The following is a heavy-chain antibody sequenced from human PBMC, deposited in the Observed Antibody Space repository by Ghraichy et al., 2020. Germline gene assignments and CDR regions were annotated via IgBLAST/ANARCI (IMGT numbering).Heavy chain of an antibody. V-gene: IGHV3-23*01. J-gene: IGHJ4*02. CDR3: AKASGGYCGSPRCNPGLFDC. CDR2: FGGNGGRT. Sequence: GGSLRLSCAASGFTFKNYAMTWVRQAPGKGLEWVSTFGGNGGRTYYADSVKGRFTISRDNSNNMLHLQMNSLRADDTAVYFCAKASGGYCGSPRCNPGLFDCWGQGNLVTVSS. CDR1: GFTFKNYA. D-gene: IGHD2-2*01.